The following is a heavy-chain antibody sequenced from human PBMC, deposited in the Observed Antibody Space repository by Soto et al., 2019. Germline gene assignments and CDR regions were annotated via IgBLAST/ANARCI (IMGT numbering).Heavy chain of an antibody. V-gene: IGHV3-7*03. CDR2: IKQDGSET. D-gene: IGHD3-10*01. CDR3: ARDFYATGSLDY. CDR1: GFTFSSYW. J-gene: IGHJ4*02. Sequence: GGSLRLSCAASGFTFSSYWMNWVRQAPGKGLEWVANIKQDGSETYYMDSVKGRFAISRDNAKNSLYLQMNSLRAEDTAVYFCARDFYATGSLDYWGLGTLVTVSS.